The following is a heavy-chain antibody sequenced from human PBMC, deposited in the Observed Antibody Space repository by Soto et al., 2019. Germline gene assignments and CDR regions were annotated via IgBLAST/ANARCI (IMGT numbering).Heavy chain of an antibody. D-gene: IGHD2-15*01. CDR2: IYHSGST. CDR3: ARREGDCRGGSCPFYHD. J-gene: IGHJ4*02. V-gene: IGHV4-4*02. Sequence: QVQLQESGPGLVKPSETLSLTCAVSGGSISSNNWWSWVRQTPGKGLEWIGEIYHSGSTNYNPSLKSRVAISLDKSKNQSSLSMTSMPAADTAVYYCARREGDCRGGSCPFYHDWGQGTLVTASS. CDR1: GGSISSNNW.